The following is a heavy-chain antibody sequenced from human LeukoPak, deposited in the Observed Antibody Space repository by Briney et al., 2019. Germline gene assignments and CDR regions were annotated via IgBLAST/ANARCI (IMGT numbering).Heavy chain of an antibody. CDR2: INWNGGST. CDR3: ARDLEYTFDY. Sequence: PGGSLRLSCAASGFTFDNYGMSWVRQAPGKGLEWVSGINWNGGSTGYADSVKGRFTISRDNAKNTVYLQMNSLRAEDTAVYYCARDLEYTFDYWGQGTSVTVSS. D-gene: IGHD2/OR15-2a*01. CDR1: GFTFDNYG. V-gene: IGHV3-20*04. J-gene: IGHJ4*02.